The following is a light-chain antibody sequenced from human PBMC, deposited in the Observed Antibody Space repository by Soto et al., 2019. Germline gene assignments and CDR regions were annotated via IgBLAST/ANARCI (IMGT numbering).Light chain of an antibody. CDR3: QQYNNLLTWT. CDR2: GAS. J-gene: IGKJ1*01. CDR1: QSVSSN. V-gene: IGKV3-15*01. Sequence: EIVMTQSPATLSVSPGERATLSCRASQSVSSNLAWYQQKPGQAPRLLIYGASTRATGIPARFSGSGSGTEFTLTISSLQSEDFAVYYCQQYNNLLTWTFGQGTKVEIK.